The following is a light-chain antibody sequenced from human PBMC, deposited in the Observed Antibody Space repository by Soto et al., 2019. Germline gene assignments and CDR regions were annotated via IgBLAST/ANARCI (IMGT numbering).Light chain of an antibody. J-gene: IGLJ2*01. CDR1: SSTIGAGYD. CDR2: QNS. V-gene: IGLV1-40*01. CDR3: QSYGSSLNGHVV. Sequence: QSVLTQPPSVSGAPGQRITISCTGTSSTIGAGYDVHWYQQLPGTAPKLLIYQNSNRPSGVPDRFSASRSGTSASLAITGLQADDEADYYCQSYGSSLNGHVVFGGGTKLTVL.